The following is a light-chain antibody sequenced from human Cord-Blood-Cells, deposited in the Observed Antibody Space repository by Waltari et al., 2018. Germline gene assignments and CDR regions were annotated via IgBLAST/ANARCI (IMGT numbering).Light chain of an antibody. V-gene: IGKV4-1*01. CDR2: WAS. Sequence: DIVMTQSPDSLAVSLGERATINCKSSQSVLYSSNNKNYLAWYQQKPGQPPKLLIYWASTRESGVPDRCSGSGSGTDFTLTISSLQAEDVAVYYCQQYYSTLLTFGGGTKGEIK. CDR3: QQYYSTLLT. CDR1: QSVLYSSNNKNY. J-gene: IGKJ4*01.